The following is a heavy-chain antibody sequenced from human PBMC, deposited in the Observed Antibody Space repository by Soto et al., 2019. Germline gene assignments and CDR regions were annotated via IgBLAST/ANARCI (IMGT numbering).Heavy chain of an antibody. D-gene: IGHD3-9*01. CDR1: GFTFSSYA. CDR3: ARVVRYFDTPYGMDG. CDR2: IGGSGGNT. J-gene: IGHJ6*02. Sequence: EVQLLESGEGLVQPGGSLKLSCAASGFTFSSYAMSWVRQAPGKGLEWVSGIGGSGGNTYYADSVKGRFTISRDNSKNTLFLQMNSLRAEDTAEYYCARVVRYFDTPYGMDGWGQGTTVTVSS. V-gene: IGHV3-23*01.